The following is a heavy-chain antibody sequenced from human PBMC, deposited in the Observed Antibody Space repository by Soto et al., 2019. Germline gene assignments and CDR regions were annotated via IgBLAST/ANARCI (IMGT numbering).Heavy chain of an antibody. CDR3: ARRRLNDYGDYVVDSAFDI. D-gene: IGHD4-17*01. CDR2: IIPIFGTS. J-gene: IGHJ3*02. V-gene: IGHV1-69*13. Sequence: SSVNVSCKAAGGRISTYTMSWVRQEKGQGLEWMGGIIPIFGTSNYAQKFQGRVTITADESTSTAYMDLSSLRSEDAAVYYCARRRLNDYGDYVVDSAFDIWGQGTMVTVSS. CDR1: GGRISTYT.